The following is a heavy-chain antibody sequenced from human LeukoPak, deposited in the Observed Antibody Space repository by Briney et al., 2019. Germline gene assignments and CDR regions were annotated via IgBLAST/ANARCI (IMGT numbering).Heavy chain of an antibody. J-gene: IGHJ5*02. Sequence: SEILSLTGTVPGGSFSSSSYYWGWIRQPPGKGLEWIGSLYYSGSTYYNPSLKSRVTISVDTSKTPFSRRLSSVTPADTAVYYCARPTLQTLGAWGQGTLVTVSS. CDR3: ARPTLQTLGA. CDR2: LYYSGST. CDR1: GGSFSSSSYY. D-gene: IGHD3-10*01. V-gene: IGHV4-39*01.